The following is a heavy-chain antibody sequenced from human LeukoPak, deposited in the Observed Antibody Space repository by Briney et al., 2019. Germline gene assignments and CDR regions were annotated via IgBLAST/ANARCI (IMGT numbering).Heavy chain of an antibody. CDR2: ISHSGST. J-gene: IGHJ3*01. D-gene: IGHD2-2*01. Sequence: SETLSLTCAVYGESFSGYYWSWIRQPPGKGLERIGEISHSGSTNYNPSLGSRVTISVDASKNQFSLKLSSVTAADTAVYFCARKYCSTTSCSYGFDVWGQGTMVTVSS. CDR1: GESFSGYY. V-gene: IGHV4-34*01. CDR3: ARKYCSTTSCSYGFDV.